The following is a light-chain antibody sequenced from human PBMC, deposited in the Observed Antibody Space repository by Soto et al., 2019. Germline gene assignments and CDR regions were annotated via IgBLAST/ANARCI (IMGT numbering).Light chain of an antibody. Sequence: DIVMTQSPDSLAVSLGERATINCKSSQSLLYSSDNKNYLVWYQQKPGQPPKLLIYWASTRGSGVPDRFSGSGSGTDFTLTSSSLQAEDVAVYYCQQYYSSPWTFGHGTKVEIK. J-gene: IGKJ1*01. CDR2: WAS. V-gene: IGKV4-1*01. CDR3: QQYYSSPWT. CDR1: QSLLYSSDNKNY.